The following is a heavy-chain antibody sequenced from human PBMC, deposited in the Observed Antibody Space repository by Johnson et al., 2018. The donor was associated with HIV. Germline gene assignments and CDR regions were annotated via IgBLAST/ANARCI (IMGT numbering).Heavy chain of an antibody. Sequence: QMLLVESGGGVVQPGRSLRLSCAASGFTFSSYAMHWVHQAPGKGLEWVAVISYDGSNKYYADSVKGRFTISRDNSRNTLYLQMNSLRAEDTAVYYCARDRRGHLSWSSDAFDIWGQGTTVTVSS. J-gene: IGHJ3*02. CDR3: ARDRRGHLSWSSDAFDI. V-gene: IGHV3-30-3*01. D-gene: IGHD6-13*01. CDR2: ISYDGSNK. CDR1: GFTFSSYA.